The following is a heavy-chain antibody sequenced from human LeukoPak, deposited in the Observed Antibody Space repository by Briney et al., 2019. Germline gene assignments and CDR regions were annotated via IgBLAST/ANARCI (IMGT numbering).Heavy chain of an antibody. D-gene: IGHD3-16*01. J-gene: IGHJ4*02. CDR2: TNTDGTWT. V-gene: IGHV3-74*01. CDR1: GFTFNTYW. Sequence: PGGSLRLSCEASGFTFNTYWMHWVRQAPGKGLVWAAGTNTDGTWTNYADSVTGRFTISRDNVKNMLYLQMNSLRAEDTAVYYCASLTFGPDYWGQGTLVTVSS. CDR3: ASLTFGPDY.